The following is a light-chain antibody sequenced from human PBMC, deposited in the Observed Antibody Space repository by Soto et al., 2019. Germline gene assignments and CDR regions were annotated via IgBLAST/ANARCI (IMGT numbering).Light chain of an antibody. J-gene: IGKJ1*01. V-gene: IGKV1-39*01. CDR2: AAS. Sequence: DIQMTQSPSSLSASVGDRVTITCRASQSISNYLNWYQQKPGKAPKVLIYAASSLQSGVPSRFSGSGSGTDFTLTISSLQREDFAIYFCQQSYSSSWTFGQGTKLDIK. CDR1: QSISNY. CDR3: QQSYSSSWT.